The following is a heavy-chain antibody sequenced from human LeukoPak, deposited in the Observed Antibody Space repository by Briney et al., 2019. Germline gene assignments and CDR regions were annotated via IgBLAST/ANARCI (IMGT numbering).Heavy chain of an antibody. CDR1: GFTFSSYS. Sequence: GGSLRLSCAASGFTFSSYSMNWVRQAPGKGLEWVSSISSSSSYIYYADSVKGRFTISRDNAKNSLYLQMNSLRAEDTAVYYCARATLTYYYDSSGYSDAFDIWGQGTMVAVSS. J-gene: IGHJ3*02. V-gene: IGHV3-21*01. CDR2: ISSSSSYI. D-gene: IGHD3-22*01. CDR3: ARATLTYYYDSSGYSDAFDI.